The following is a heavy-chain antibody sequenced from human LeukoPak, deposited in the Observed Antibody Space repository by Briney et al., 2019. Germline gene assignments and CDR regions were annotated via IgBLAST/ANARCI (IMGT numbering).Heavy chain of an antibody. CDR1: GYTFTSYD. D-gene: IGHD5-18*01. V-gene: IGHV1-8*01. CDR3: ARSLIWIQLWLYDAFDI. J-gene: IGHJ3*02. CDR2: MNPNSGNT. Sequence: ASVKVSCKASGYTFTSYDINWVRQATGQGLEWMGWMNPNSGNTGYAQKFQGRVTMTRNTSISTAYMELSSLRSEDTAVYYCARSLIWIQLWLYDAFDIWGQGTMVTVSS.